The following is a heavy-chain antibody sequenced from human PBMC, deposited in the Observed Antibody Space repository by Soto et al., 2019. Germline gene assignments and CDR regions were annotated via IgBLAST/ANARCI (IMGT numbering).Heavy chain of an antibody. CDR2: ISGSGGST. J-gene: IGHJ3*02. D-gene: IGHD2-2*01. V-gene: IGHV3-23*01. CDR3: AKDHWRPIVVVPAAIAPDAXDI. Sequence: GGSLRLSCAASGFTFSSYAMSWVRQAPGKGLEWVSAISGSGGSTYYADSVKGRFTISRDNSKNTLYLQMNSLRAEDTAVYYCAKDHWRPIVVVPAAIAPDAXDIWGQGTMVTVSS. CDR1: GFTFSSYA.